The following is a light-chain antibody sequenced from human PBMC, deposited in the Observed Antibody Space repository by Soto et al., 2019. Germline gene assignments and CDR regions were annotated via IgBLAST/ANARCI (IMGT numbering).Light chain of an antibody. Sequence: EIVMTQSPATLSVSPGERATLSCRASQSVSSNLAWYQQKPGQAPRFLIYGASTRATGIPARFSGSGSGTDFTLTISSLEPEDFAVYYCQQRSNWPGTFGQGTKVDIK. V-gene: IGKV3-11*01. CDR3: QQRSNWPGT. CDR1: QSVSSN. CDR2: GAS. J-gene: IGKJ1*01.